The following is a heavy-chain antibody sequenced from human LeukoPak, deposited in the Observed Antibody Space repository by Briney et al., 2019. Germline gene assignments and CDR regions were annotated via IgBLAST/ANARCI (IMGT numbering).Heavy chain of an antibody. J-gene: IGHJ4*02. CDR2: ISSSSSYI. V-gene: IGHV3-21*03. D-gene: IGHD2-15*01. Sequence: GGSLRLSCAASGFTFSSYSMNWVRQAPGKGLEWVSSISSSSSYIYYADSVKGRFAISRDNAKNSLYLQMNSLRAEDTAVYYCASGYCSGGSSSAFYSIYWGQGTLVTVSS. CDR1: GFTFSSYS. CDR3: ASGYCSGGSSSAFYSIY.